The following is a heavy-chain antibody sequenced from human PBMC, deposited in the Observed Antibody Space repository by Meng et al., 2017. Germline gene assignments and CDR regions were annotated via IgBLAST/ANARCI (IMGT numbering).Heavy chain of an antibody. CDR3: ARYYGSGSYRFPRFDY. D-gene: IGHD3-10*01. Sequence: GESLKISCAASGFTFSSYWMSWVRQAPGKGLECVANIKQDGSEKYYVDSVKGRFTISRDNAKNSLYLQMNSLRAEDTAVYYCARYYGSGSYRFPRFDYWGQGTLVTVSS. J-gene: IGHJ4*02. V-gene: IGHV3-7*01. CDR2: IKQDGSEK. CDR1: GFTFSSYW.